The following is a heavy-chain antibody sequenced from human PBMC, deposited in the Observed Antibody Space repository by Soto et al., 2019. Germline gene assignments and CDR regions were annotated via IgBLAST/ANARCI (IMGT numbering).Heavy chain of an antibody. CDR1: GGSISSGGYY. V-gene: IGHV4-31*03. CDR3: VRGGCSGGSCYSVSYYYYGMDV. J-gene: IGHJ6*02. D-gene: IGHD2-15*01. Sequence: QVQLQESGPGLVKPSQTLSLTCTVSGGSISSGGYYWSWIRQHPGKGLEWIGYIYYSGSTYYNPSLKSRVTISVDTSNNQFPLKLSSVTAADMAVYYCVRGGCSGGSCYSVSYYYYGMDVWGQGTTVTVSS. CDR2: IYYSGST.